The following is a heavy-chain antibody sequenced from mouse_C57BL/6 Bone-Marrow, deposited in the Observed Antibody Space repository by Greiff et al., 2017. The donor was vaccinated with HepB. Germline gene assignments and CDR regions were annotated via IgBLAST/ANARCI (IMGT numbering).Heavy chain of an antibody. D-gene: IGHD1-1*01. CDR1: GYSFTDYN. CDR3: AKYYCSTHYYAMDY. Sequence: VQLQQSGPELVKPGASVKISCKASGYSFTDYNMNWVKQSNGKSLEWIGVINPNYGTTSYNQKFKGKATLTVDQSSSTAYMQLNSLTSEDSAVYYCAKYYCSTHYYAMDYWGQGTSVTVSS. J-gene: IGHJ4*01. V-gene: IGHV1-39*01. CDR2: INPNYGTT.